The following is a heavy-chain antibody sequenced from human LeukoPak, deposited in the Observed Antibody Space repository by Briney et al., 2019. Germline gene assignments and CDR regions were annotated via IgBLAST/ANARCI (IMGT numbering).Heavy chain of an antibody. CDR1: GFTFDDYA. D-gene: IGHD3-22*01. Sequence: PGGSLRLSCAASGFTFDDYAMHWVRQAPGKGLEWVSGISWNSGSIGYADSVKGRFTISRDNAKNSLYLQMNSLRAEDTALYYCAKDKRSYYDSSGASDIWGQGTMVTVSS. CDR3: AKDKRSYYDSSGASDI. V-gene: IGHV3-9*01. J-gene: IGHJ3*02. CDR2: ISWNSGSI.